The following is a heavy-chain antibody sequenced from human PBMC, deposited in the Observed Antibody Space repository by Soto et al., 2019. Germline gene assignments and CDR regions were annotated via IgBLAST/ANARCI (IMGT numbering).Heavy chain of an antibody. CDR1: GFALRSYA. D-gene: IGHD3-10*01. J-gene: IGHJ3*01. CDR2: ISGTAESI. CDR3: AKLPIIRGNALDL. V-gene: IGHV3-23*01. Sequence: QPGGSLRLCCSASGFALRSYAVTWVRQVPGKGLEWVSVISGTAESIYYVDSVKGRFTISRDNSRNTVYLKMNFLRVEDTALYYCAKLPIIRGNALDLWGQGTMGTVSS.